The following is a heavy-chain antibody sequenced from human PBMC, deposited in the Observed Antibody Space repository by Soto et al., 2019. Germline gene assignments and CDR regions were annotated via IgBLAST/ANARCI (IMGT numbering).Heavy chain of an antibody. CDR3: ARAVPAASDAFDI. CDR1: GGSISSGDYY. Sequence: SETLSLTCTVSGGSISSGDYYWSWIRQPPGKGLEWIGYIYYSGSTYYNPSLKSRVTISVDTSKNQFSLKLSSVTAADTAVYYCARAVPAASDAFDIWGQGTMVTVSS. D-gene: IGHD2-2*01. CDR2: IYYSGST. J-gene: IGHJ3*02. V-gene: IGHV4-30-4*01.